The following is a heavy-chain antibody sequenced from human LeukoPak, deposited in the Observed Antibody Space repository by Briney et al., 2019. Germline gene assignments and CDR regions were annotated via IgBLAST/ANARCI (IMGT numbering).Heavy chain of an antibody. CDR2: IYPTGHT. D-gene: IGHD6-19*01. J-gene: IGHJ4*02. CDR3: ARITDPDYRSGWSGADY. Sequence: SETLSLTCTVSGGSISSSYWSWIRQPAGKGREWIGRIYPTGHTHYNPSLKSRVTMSVDTSKNQFSLKMTSLTAADTAVYYCARITDPDYRSGWSGADYWGRGTQVTVSA. CDR1: GGSISSSY. V-gene: IGHV4-4*07.